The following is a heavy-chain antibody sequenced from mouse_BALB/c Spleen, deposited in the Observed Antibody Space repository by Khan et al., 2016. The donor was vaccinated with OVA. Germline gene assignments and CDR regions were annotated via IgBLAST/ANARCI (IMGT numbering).Heavy chain of an antibody. CDR1: GYTFTEYA. Sequence: QVRLQQSGPELVRPGVSVKISCKGSGYTFTEYAMYWVKQSHAQTLEWIGVISPYSGNTNYNQKFEDKATMTVDKASSTAYLELARVTSEDSAIYYCASNFFDGTEDYAMDYWGQGTSVTVSS. J-gene: IGHJ4*01. D-gene: IGHD2-1*01. CDR3: ASNFFDGTEDYAMDY. V-gene: IGHV1S137*01. CDR2: ISPYSGNT.